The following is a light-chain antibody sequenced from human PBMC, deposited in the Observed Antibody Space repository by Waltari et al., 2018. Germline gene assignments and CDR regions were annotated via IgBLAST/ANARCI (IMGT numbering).Light chain of an antibody. J-gene: IGKJ4*01. Sequence: EIVLTQSPDSLSLSTGERATISCRASQSVSTNYLAWYQQKPGQAPRLLIYGASGRATGIPDRFSGSGSGTDFTLTISRLEPEDFAVYFCQHYDTSLTFGGGTMVEFK. V-gene: IGKV3-20*01. CDR1: QSVSTNY. CDR3: QHYDTSLT. CDR2: GAS.